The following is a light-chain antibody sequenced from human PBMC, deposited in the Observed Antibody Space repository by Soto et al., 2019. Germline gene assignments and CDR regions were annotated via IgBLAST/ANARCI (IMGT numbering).Light chain of an antibody. CDR2: GVS. J-gene: IGLJ2*01. CDR3: NSYRSSVIPVV. CDR1: SSDIGGYNY. Sequence: QSALTQPASVSGSPGQSITISCTGTSSDIGGYNYVSWYQQHPGKAPKLLLYGVSNRPSGVSDRFSGSKSGNTASLTISGLQAEDEADYYCNSYRSSVIPVVFGGGTKLTVL. V-gene: IGLV2-14*01.